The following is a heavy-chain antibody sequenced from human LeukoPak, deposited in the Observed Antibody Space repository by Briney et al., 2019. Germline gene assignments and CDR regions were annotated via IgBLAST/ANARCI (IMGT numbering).Heavy chain of an antibody. CDR2: IRYDGSNK. CDR1: GFTFSSYG. D-gene: IGHD3-3*01. V-gene: IGHV3-30*02. Sequence: GSLRLSCAASGFTFSSYGMHWVRQAPGKGLERVAFIRYDGSNKYYADSVKGRFTISRDNSKNTLYLQMNSLRAEDTAVYYCAKVRGARFLERLPDYWGQGTLVTVSS. J-gene: IGHJ4*02. CDR3: AKVRGARFLERLPDY.